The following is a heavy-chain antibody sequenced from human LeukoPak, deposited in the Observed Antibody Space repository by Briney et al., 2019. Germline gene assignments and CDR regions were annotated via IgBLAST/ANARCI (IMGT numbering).Heavy chain of an antibody. J-gene: IGHJ4*02. V-gene: IGHV3-23*01. CDR2: ISSSGGST. CDR1: GFTFSRFA. D-gene: IGHD4-17*01. CDR3: AKDPMWGNYGDYILGGDDY. Sequence: GGSLRLSCAASGFTFSRFAMIWVRQAPGKGLEWVSAISSSGGSTYYADSVKGRFTISRDTSKNTLYPQMNSLRAEDTAVYYCAKDPMWGNYGDYILGGDDYWGQGALVTVSS.